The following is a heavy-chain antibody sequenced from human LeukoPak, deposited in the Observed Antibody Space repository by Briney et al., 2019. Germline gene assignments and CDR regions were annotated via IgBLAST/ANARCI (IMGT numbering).Heavy chain of an antibody. CDR3: ARDQYLDY. V-gene: IGHV3-48*04. J-gene: IGHJ4*02. CDR1: GFTFSSYA. Sequence: HPGGSLRLSCAASGFTFSSYAMSWVRQAPGKGLEWVSSISRGGSSIYYADSVKGRFTISRDNAKNSLDLQMNSLRAEDTAVYYCARDQYLDYWGQGTLVTVSS. CDR2: ISRGGSSI.